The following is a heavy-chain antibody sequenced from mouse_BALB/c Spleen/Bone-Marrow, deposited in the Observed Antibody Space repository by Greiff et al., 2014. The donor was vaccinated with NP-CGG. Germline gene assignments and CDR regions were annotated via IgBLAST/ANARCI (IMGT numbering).Heavy chain of an antibody. CDR2: INPNIGGT. CDR3: TRSRYGDY. CDR1: GYTFTDYT. J-gene: IGHJ2*01. D-gene: IGHD2-14*01. V-gene: IGHV1-18*01. Sequence: VQLKGSGPELVKPGASVKISCKTSGYTFTDYTMHWVKQSHGKSLEWIGHINPNIGGTNYNQKFKGKATLTLDKSSRTAYMELRSLTSEDSAVYYCTRSRYGDYWGQGTTLTVSS.